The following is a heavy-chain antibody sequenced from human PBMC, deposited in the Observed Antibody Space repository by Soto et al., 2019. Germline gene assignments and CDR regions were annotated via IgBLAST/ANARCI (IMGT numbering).Heavy chain of an antibody. CDR1: GGPISSYY. CDR3: ARDSGYYGSGSYSY. CDR2: IYYSGST. V-gene: IGHV4-59*01. D-gene: IGHD3-10*01. J-gene: IGHJ4*02. Sequence: SETLSLTCTVSGGPISSYYWSWIRQPPGKGLEWIGYIYYSGSTNYNPSLKSRVTISVDTSKNQFSLKLSSVTAADTAVYYCARDSGYYGSGSYSYWGQGTLVTVSS.